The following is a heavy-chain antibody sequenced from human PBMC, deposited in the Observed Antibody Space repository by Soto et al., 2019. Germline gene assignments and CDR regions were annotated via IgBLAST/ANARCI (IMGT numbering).Heavy chain of an antibody. CDR3: ARDYYYDSSGYPHDAFDI. Sequence: PGGSLRLSCAASGFTFSSYGMHWVRQAPGKGLEWVAVIWYDGSNKYYADSVKGRFTISRDNSKNTLYLQMNSLRAEDTAVYYCARDYYYDSSGYPHDAFDIWGQGTMVTVSS. J-gene: IGHJ3*02. V-gene: IGHV3-33*01. CDR2: IWYDGSNK. D-gene: IGHD3-22*01. CDR1: GFTFSSYG.